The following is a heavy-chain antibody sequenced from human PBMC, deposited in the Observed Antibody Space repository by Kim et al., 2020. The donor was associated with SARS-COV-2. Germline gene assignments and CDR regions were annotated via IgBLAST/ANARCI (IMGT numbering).Heavy chain of an antibody. Sequence: ASVKVSCKASGYTFTSYGISWVRQAPGQGLEWMGWISAYNGNTNYAQKLQGRVTMTTDTSTSTAYMELRSLRSDDTAVYYCARDDCSGGSCTPNWFDPWGQGTLVTVSS. D-gene: IGHD2-15*01. V-gene: IGHV1-18*01. CDR3: ARDDCSGGSCTPNWFDP. CDR1: GYTFTSYG. CDR2: ISAYNGNT. J-gene: IGHJ5*02.